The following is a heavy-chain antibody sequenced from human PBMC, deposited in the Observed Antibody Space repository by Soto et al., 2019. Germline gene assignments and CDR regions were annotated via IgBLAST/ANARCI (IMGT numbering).Heavy chain of an antibody. CDR1: GGSISSYY. D-gene: IGHD6-19*01. Sequence: PSETLSLTCTVSGGSISSYYWSWIRQPPGKGLEWIGYIYYSGSTNYNPSLKSRVTISVDTSKNQFSLKLSSVTAADTAVYYCARFDSSGWYFDYWGQGNLVTVSS. J-gene: IGHJ4*02. V-gene: IGHV4-59*12. CDR3: ARFDSSGWYFDY. CDR2: IYYSGST.